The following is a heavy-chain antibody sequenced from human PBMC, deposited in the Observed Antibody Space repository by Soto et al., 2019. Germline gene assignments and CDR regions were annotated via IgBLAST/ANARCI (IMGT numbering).Heavy chain of an antibody. CDR1: GFTFSSYG. CDR2: IWYDGSNK. D-gene: IGHD3-10*01. Sequence: QVQLVASGGGVVQPGRSLRLSCAASGFTFSSYGMHWVRQAPGKGLEWVAVIWYDGSNKYYADSVKGRFTISRDNSKNTLYLQMNSLRAEDTAVYYCARDPGDYGSGSYFDWWGQGTLVTVSS. J-gene: IGHJ5*01. CDR3: ARDPGDYGSGSYFDW. V-gene: IGHV3-33*01.